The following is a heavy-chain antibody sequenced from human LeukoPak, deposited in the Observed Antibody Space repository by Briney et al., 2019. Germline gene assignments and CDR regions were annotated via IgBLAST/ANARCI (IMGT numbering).Heavy chain of an antibody. CDR1: GFTFSSHS. J-gene: IGHJ4*02. CDR3: AGEFYYGSSGFYD. V-gene: IGHV3-21*01. Sequence: GGSLRLSCVTSGFTFSSHSMNWVRQAPGKGLEWVSSISSSGSYIYYAESVKGRFTISRDNAKNPHSLQMNSLRAEDTAVYYCAGEFYYGSSGFYDWGQGTLVTVSS. CDR2: ISSSGSYI. D-gene: IGHD3-22*01.